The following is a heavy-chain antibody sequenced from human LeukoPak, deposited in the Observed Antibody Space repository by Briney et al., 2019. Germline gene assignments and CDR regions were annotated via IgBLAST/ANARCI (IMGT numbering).Heavy chain of an antibody. V-gene: IGHV4-59*01. CDR1: GGSISSYY. CDR3: ARATYYYDSSGYYYLQYYFDY. CDR2: IYYSGST. J-gene: IGHJ4*02. Sequence: SETLSLTCTVSGGSISSYYWSWIRQPPGKGLEWIGYIYYSGSTNYNPSLKSRVTISVDTSKNQFSLKLSSVTAADTAVYYCARATYYYDSSGYYYLQYYFDYWGQGTLVTVSS. D-gene: IGHD3-22*01.